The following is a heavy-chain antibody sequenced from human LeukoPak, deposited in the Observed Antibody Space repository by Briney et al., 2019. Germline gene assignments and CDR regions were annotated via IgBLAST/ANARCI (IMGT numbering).Heavy chain of an antibody. D-gene: IGHD2-15*01. Sequence: KPSETLSLTCTVSGCSISSSSYYWDWIRQPPGKGLEWIGNIYYSGSTYYNPSLQSRVTISVDTSKNQFSLKLSSVTAADTAVYYCVKRSDLTTNVDYWGQGTLVTVSS. CDR1: GCSISSSSYY. CDR2: IYYSGST. J-gene: IGHJ4*02. V-gene: IGHV4-39*01. CDR3: VKRSDLTTNVDY.